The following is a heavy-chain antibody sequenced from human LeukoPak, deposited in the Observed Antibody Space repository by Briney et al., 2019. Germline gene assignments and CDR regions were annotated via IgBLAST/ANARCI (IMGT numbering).Heavy chain of an antibody. J-gene: IGHJ4*02. D-gene: IGHD3-3*01. CDR3: ARSPPSLYYDFWSGYSDY. Sequence: GASVKVSCKASGYTFTSYYMHWVRQAPGQGLEWMGITNPSGGSTSYAQKFQGRVTMTRDTSTSTAYMELSSLRSEDTAVYYCARSPPSLYYDFWSGYSDYWGQGTLVTVSS. V-gene: IGHV1-46*01. CDR1: GYTFTSYY. CDR2: TNPSGGST.